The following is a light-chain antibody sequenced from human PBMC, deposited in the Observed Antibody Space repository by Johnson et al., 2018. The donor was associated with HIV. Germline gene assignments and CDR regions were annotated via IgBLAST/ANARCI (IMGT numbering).Light chain of an antibody. Sequence: QSVLTQPPSVSAAPGQKVTISCSGSSSNIGNNYVSWYQQFPGTSPKLLIYENNKRPSGIPDRFSGSKSGTSATLGITGLQTGDEADYYCETWDSSLSACFGTGTKVTFL. J-gene: IGLJ1*01. CDR1: SSNIGNNY. CDR3: ETWDSSLSAC. V-gene: IGLV1-51*02. CDR2: ENN.